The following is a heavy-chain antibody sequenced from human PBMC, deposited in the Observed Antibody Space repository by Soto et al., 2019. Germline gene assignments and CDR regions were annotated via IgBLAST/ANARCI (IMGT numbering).Heavy chain of an antibody. CDR2: IIPIFGTA. D-gene: IGHD6-6*01. V-gene: IGHV1-69*01. J-gene: IGHJ4*02. CDR1: GGTFSSYA. CDR3: AAQSHLYSSSASVFDY. Sequence: QVQLVQSGAEVKKPGSSVKVSCKASGGTFSSYAISWVRQAPGQGLEWMGGIIPIFGTANYAQKFQGRVTITADESTSTAYTELSSLRSEDTAVYYCAAQSHLYSSSASVFDYWGQGTLVTVSS.